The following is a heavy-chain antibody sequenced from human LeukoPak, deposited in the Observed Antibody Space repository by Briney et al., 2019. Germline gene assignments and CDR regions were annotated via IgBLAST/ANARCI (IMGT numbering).Heavy chain of an antibody. CDR1: GYTFTSYY. D-gene: IGHD2-15*01. CDR3: ASESRDCSGGSCYSYYFDY. Sequence: ASVKVSCKASGYTFTSYYMHWVRQAPGQGLEWMGIINPSGGSTSYAQKFQGRVTMTRDTSTSTVYMGLSSLRSEDTAVYYCASESRDCSGGSCYSYYFDYWGQGTLVTVSS. J-gene: IGHJ4*02. V-gene: IGHV1-46*01. CDR2: INPSGGST.